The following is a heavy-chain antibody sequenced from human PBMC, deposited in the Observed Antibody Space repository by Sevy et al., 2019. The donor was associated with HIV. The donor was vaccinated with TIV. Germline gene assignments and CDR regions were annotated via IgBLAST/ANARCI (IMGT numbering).Heavy chain of an antibody. CDR1: GYTFTSYY. Sequence: ASVKVSCKASGYTFTSYYMHWVRQAPGQGLEWMGIINPSGGSTSYAQKFQGRVTMTRDTSTSTVYMELSSLRSEDTAVYYCARVPISLSYSSSWYAPPDYWGQRTLVTVSS. D-gene: IGHD6-13*01. CDR3: ARVPISLSYSSSWYAPPDY. CDR2: INPSGGST. V-gene: IGHV1-46*01. J-gene: IGHJ4*02.